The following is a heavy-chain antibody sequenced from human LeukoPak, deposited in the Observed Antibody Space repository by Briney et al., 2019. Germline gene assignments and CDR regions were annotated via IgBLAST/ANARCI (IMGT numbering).Heavy chain of an antibody. V-gene: IGHV1-69*05. CDR1: GGTFSRNA. Sequence: SVKVSCKASGGTFSRNAISWVRQSPGQGLEWMGGIIPIFGTANYAENFQGRVTITTDEITSTAYMELRSLRSEDTAVYYCASPDASMVSAFDYWGQGTLVTVSS. CDR2: IIPIFGTA. D-gene: IGHD5-18*01. J-gene: IGHJ4*02. CDR3: ASPDASMVSAFDY.